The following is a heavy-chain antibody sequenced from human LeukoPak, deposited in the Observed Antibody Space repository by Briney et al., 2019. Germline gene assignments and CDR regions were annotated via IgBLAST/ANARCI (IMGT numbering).Heavy chain of an antibody. D-gene: IGHD6-6*01. V-gene: IGHV3-23*01. CDR3: AKDGMYSSSSSYYFDY. CDR1: GFTFSTFA. J-gene: IGHJ4*02. Sequence: GGSLRLSCAASGFTFSTFAMIWVRQAPGKGLEWVSTISSSGGTTYYADSVKGRFTISRDISKNTLYLQMNSLSAEDTAVYYCAKDGMYSSSSSYYFDYWGQGTLVTVSS. CDR2: ISSSGGTT.